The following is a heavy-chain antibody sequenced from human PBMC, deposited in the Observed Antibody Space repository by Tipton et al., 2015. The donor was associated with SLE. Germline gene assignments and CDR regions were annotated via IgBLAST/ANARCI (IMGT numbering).Heavy chain of an antibody. Sequence: TLSLTCTVSGGSISSSGYYWSWIRQPPGKGLEWIGEINHSGSTNYNPSLKSRVTISVDTSKNQFSLKLSSVTAADTAVYYCARALGIAGRVYWYFDLWGRGTLVTVSS. CDR2: INHSGST. CDR3: ARALGIAGRVYWYFDL. J-gene: IGHJ2*01. V-gene: IGHV4-61*08. CDR1: GGSISSSGYY. D-gene: IGHD6-13*01.